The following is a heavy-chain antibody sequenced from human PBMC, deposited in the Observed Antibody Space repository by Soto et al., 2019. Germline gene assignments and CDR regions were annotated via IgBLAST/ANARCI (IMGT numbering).Heavy chain of an antibody. CDR2: IFPADSDT. D-gene: IGHD3-22*01. CDR3: ATIRYSSFGMGV. J-gene: IGHJ6*02. CDR1: GYSFTTNW. Sequence: PGESLQNSCQGSGYSFTTNWIAWVRQVPGRGLEWMGIIFPADSDTRYSPSFEGQVTISADKSISTVYLQWSSLKASDTAMYYCATIRYSSFGMGVWGQGTTVTVSS. V-gene: IGHV5-51*01.